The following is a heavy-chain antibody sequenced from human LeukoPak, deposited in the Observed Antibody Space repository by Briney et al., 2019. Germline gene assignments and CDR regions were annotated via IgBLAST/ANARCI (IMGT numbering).Heavy chain of an antibody. J-gene: IGHJ2*01. D-gene: IGHD5-24*01. CDR1: GYTFTSYG. CDR3: ARDPRRDGYNNWYFEL. CDR2: ISAYNGNT. Sequence: ASVKVSCKASGYTFTSYGISWVRQAPGQGLEWMGWISAYNGNTNYAQKLQGRVTMTTDTSTSTAYMELRSLRSDDTAVYYCARDPRRDGYNNWYFELWGRGTLVTVSS. V-gene: IGHV1-18*01.